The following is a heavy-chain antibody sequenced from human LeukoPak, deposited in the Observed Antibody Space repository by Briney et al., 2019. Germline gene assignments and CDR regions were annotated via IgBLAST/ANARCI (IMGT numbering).Heavy chain of an antibody. CDR1: AGSISSYY. CDR2: IYYSGST. D-gene: IGHD1-14*01. V-gene: IGHV4-59*01. Sequence: SETLSLTCTVSAGSISSYYWSWIRQPPGKGLEWIGYIYYSGSTYYNPSLKGRVTILVDTSKNQFSLKLSSVTAADTAVYYCARAARNSGYDYWGQGTLVTVSS. J-gene: IGHJ4*02. CDR3: ARAARNSGYDY.